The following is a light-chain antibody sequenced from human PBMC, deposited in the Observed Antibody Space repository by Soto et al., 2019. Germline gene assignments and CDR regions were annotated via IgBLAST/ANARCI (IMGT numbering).Light chain of an antibody. Sequence: EIVLTQYTATLSLSPGERATLSCRASQSVSSYLAWYQQKPGQAPRLLIYGASNRATGIPDRFSGSGSGTDFTLTISRLEPEDFAVYYCQQYGSSGTFGQGTKVDIK. V-gene: IGKV3-20*01. J-gene: IGKJ1*01. CDR1: QSVSSY. CDR3: QQYGSSGT. CDR2: GAS.